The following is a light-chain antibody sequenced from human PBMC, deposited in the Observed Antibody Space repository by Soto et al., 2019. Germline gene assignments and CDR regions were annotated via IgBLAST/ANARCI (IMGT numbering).Light chain of an antibody. CDR2: EVS. V-gene: IGLV2-14*01. CDR1: SXDVGGYNY. J-gene: IGLJ1*01. Sequence: QSALTQPASVSGSPGQSVTISCTGTSXDVGGYNYVSWYQQHPGKAPKLMIYEVSNRPSGVSNRFSGSKSGNTASPTISGLQAEDEADYYCSSYTSTSTYVFGSGTKVILL. CDR3: SSYTSTSTYV.